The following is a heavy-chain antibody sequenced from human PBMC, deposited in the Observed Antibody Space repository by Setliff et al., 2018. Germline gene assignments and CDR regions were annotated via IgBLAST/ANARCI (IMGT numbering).Heavy chain of an antibody. CDR3: ARRGGTAGARAFDI. J-gene: IGHJ3*02. CDR1: GLTFRTYA. D-gene: IGHD6-19*01. Sequence: GGSLRLSCAASGLTFRTYAMSWVRQAPGKGLEWVSSTTGSGGDRDYPDSVKGRFTISRDNSKNTLYLQMNSLRAEDTALYYCARRGGTAGARAFDIWGQGTMVTVSS. V-gene: IGHV3-23*01. CDR2: TTGSGGDR.